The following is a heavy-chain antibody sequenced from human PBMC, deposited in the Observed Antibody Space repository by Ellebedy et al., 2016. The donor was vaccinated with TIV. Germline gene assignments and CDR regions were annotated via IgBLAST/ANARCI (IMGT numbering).Heavy chain of an antibody. V-gene: IGHV4-34*01. Sequence: SETLSLXXAVYGGSFSGYYWTWIRQPPGKGLEWIGEINHSGSTNYHPSLKSRVTISVDTSKNQFSLKLNSVTAADTAVYYCARGFASYPLHFDYWGQGTLVTVSS. CDR3: ARGFASYPLHFDY. J-gene: IGHJ4*02. CDR2: INHSGST. D-gene: IGHD3-10*01. CDR1: GGSFSGYY.